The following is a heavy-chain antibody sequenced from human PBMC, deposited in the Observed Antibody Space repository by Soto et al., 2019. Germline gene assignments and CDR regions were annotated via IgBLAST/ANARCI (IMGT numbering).Heavy chain of an antibody. D-gene: IGHD3-22*01. J-gene: IGHJ2*01. CDR3: SAHSSGYCHWYFDL. V-gene: IGHV3-33*01. Sequence: QVQLVESGGGVVQPGRSLRLSCAASGFTFSSYGMHWVRQAPGKGLEWVAVIWYDGSNKYYADSVKGRFTISRDISKNTLFLQMNSFKAEDSAIYYCSAHSSGYCHWYFDLWGRGTLVTVSS. CDR1: GFTFSSYG. CDR2: IWYDGSNK.